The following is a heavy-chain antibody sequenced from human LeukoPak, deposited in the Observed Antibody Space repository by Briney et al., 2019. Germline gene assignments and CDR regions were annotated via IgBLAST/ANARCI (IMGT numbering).Heavy chain of an antibody. D-gene: IGHD5-18*01. V-gene: IGHV4-59*08. CDR1: GGSISSYY. CDR2: IYYSGST. Sequence: SETLSLTCTVSGGSISSYYWSWIRQPPGKGLEWIGYIYYSGSTNYNPSLKSRVTISVDTSKNQFSLKLSSVTAADTAVYYCARHPYSYGDWFDYCGQGTLVTVSS. CDR3: ARHPYSYGDWFDY. J-gene: IGHJ4*02.